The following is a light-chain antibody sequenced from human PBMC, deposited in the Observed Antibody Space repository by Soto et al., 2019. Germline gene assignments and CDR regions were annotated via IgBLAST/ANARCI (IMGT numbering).Light chain of an antibody. CDR2: DAS. CDR1: QSISSW. J-gene: IGKJ1*01. CDR3: QQYGTYLWT. V-gene: IGKV1-5*01. Sequence: DIQMTHSPSTLSASVGDRVTITCRASQSISSWLAWFQQKPGKAPKLLMYDASSLESGAPSRFSGSGSGTEFTLTISSLQPDDFATYYCQQYGTYLWTFGQGAKV.